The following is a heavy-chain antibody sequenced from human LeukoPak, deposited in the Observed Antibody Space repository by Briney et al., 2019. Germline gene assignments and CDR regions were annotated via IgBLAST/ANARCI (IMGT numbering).Heavy chain of an antibody. Sequence: ASVKVTCKASGYTFTSYDINWVRQATGQGPEWMGWMNPNSGNAGYAQKFQGRVTMTRNTSISTAYMELSSLRSEDTAVYYCARGLSPSAFDIWGQGTMVTVSS. D-gene: IGHD2/OR15-2a*01. CDR1: GYTFTSYD. J-gene: IGHJ3*02. V-gene: IGHV1-8*01. CDR2: MNPNSGNA. CDR3: ARGLSPSAFDI.